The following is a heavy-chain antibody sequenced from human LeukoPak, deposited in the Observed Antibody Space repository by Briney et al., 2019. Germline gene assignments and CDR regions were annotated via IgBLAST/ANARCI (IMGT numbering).Heavy chain of an antibody. Sequence: SETLSLTCTVSGGSISSYYWSWIRQPPGKGQEWIGYIYYSGSTNYNPSLKSRVTISVDTSKNQFSLDLSSVTAADTAVYYCARARYNWFDPWGQGTLVTVSS. J-gene: IGHJ5*02. CDR3: ARARYNWFDP. CDR1: GGSISSYY. CDR2: IYYSGST. V-gene: IGHV4-59*01.